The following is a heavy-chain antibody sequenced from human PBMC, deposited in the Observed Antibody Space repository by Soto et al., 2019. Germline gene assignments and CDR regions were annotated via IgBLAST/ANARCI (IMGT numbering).Heavy chain of an antibody. J-gene: IGHJ3*02. V-gene: IGHV1-3*01. CDR2: INAGDGNT. CDR1: GYTFTTYA. Sequence: ASVKVSCKASGYTFTTYAMHWVRQAPGQRLEWMGWINAGDGNTKYSQKFQGRVTITRDTSASTAYMELSSLRSEDTAVYYCARGSSMIVEADALYSCGQGTMVTVSS. D-gene: IGHD3-22*01. CDR3: ARGSSMIVEADALYS.